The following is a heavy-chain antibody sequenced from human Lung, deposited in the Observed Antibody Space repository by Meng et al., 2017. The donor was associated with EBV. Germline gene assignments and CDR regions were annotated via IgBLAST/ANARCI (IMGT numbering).Heavy chain of an antibody. CDR2: TYYRSKWYN. CDR3: ARGATSVFDL. J-gene: IGHJ2*01. Sequence: QVQLQQSGPGLVKPSQTLSLTCVISGDSGSSSSAAWTWIRQSPSRGLEWLGRTYYRSKWYNDYAVFVKSRITINPDTSKNQFSLQLNSVTPEDTAVHYCARGATSVFDLWGRGTLVTVSS. V-gene: IGHV6-1*01. CDR1: GDSGSSSSAA.